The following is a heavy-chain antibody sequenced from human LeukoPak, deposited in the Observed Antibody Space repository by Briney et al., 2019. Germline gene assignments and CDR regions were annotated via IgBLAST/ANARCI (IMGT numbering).Heavy chain of an antibody. V-gene: IGHV3-53*01. CDR1: GFAVSSNY. J-gene: IGHJ3*02. D-gene: IGHD6-19*01. CDR3: ASGIAVNAFDI. CDR2: IYSGLST. Sequence: GGSLRLSCAASGFAVSSNYMSWVRQAPGKGLEWVSIIYSGLSTYYADSVRGRFTISRDNSKNTLYLQMNTLRAEDTAVYYCASGIAVNAFDIWGQGTRVTVSS.